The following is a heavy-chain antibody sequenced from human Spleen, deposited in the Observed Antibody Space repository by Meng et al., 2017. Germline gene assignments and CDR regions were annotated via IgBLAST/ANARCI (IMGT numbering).Heavy chain of an antibody. CDR2: INPDSGGT. CDR1: GYTFIGYY. D-gene: IGHD5-18*01. J-gene: IGHJ4*02. CDR3: ARGDRAMLDY. V-gene: IGHV1-2*06. Sequence: GSALVSCNAAGYTFIGYYINWVLQAPGQGLEWMGRINPDSGGTNFAQKFQGRVTMTRDTSISTAYMEMTSLRSDDPAVYYCARGDRAMLDYWGQGTLVTVSS.